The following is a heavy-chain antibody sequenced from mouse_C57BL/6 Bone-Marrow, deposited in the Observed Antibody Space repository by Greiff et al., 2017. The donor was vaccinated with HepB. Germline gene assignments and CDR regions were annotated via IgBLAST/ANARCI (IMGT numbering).Heavy chain of an antibody. V-gene: IGHV1-81*01. CDR3: ARWNYYGSSLFAY. CDR2: IYPRSGNT. CDR1: GYTFTSYG. D-gene: IGHD1-1*01. Sequence: QVQLQQSGAELARPGASVKLSCKASGYTFTSYGISWVKQRTGQGLEWIGEIYPRSGNTYYNEKFKGKATLTADKSSSTAYMGLRSLTSEDSAVYFCARWNYYGSSLFAYWGQGTLVTVSA. J-gene: IGHJ3*01.